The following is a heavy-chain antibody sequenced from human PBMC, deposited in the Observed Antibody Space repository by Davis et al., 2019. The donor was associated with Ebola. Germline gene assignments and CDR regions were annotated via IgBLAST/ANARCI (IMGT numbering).Heavy chain of an antibody. Sequence: GESLKISCNGSGYSFANYWIGWVRQMPGKGLEWMGIIYPGNSDTRYSPSFQGQVTISADKSISTAYLQWSSLKPSDTAMYYCARPNYYDSSGPDQWGQGTLVTVSS. CDR3: ARPNYYDSSGPDQ. CDR1: GYSFANYW. CDR2: IYPGNSDT. D-gene: IGHD3-22*01. V-gene: IGHV5-51*01. J-gene: IGHJ4*02.